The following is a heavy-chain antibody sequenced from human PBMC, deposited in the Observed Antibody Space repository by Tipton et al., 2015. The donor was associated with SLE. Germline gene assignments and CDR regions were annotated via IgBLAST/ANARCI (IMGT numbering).Heavy chain of an antibody. CDR3: ARELDV. J-gene: IGHJ6*02. V-gene: IGHV3-53*01. CDR2: IYSGGIT. Sequence: SLRLSCAASGFTVSSNYMNWVRQAPGKGLEWVSVIYSGGITYYADSVKGRFTISRDNSKNTLYLQINSLRAEDTAVYYCARELDVWGQGTTVTVSS. CDR1: GFTVSSNY.